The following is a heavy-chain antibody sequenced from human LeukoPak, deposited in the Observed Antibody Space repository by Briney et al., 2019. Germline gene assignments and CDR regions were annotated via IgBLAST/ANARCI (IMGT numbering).Heavy chain of an antibody. CDR2: IYYSGST. V-gene: IGHV4-59*01. J-gene: IGHJ6*02. Sequence: SQTLSLTCTVSGGSISSYYWSWIRQPPGKGLEWIGYIYYSGSTNYNPSLKSRVTISVDTSKNQFSLKLSSVTAADTAVYYCARDYTYYDFWSGYSRHWGAGMDVWGQGTTVTVSS. D-gene: IGHD3-3*01. CDR1: GGSISSYY. CDR3: ARDYTYYDFWSGYSRHWGAGMDV.